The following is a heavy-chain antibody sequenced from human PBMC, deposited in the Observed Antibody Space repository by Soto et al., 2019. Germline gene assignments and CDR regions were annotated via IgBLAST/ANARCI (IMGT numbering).Heavy chain of an antibody. V-gene: IGHV3-21*01. D-gene: IGHD1-20*01. CDR1: GFTFSSYS. J-gene: IGHJ6*02. CDR2: ISSSSSYI. Sequence: PGGSLRLSCAASGFTFSSYSMNWVRQAPGKGLEWVSSISSSSSYIYYADSVKGRFTISRDNAKNSLYLQMNSLRAEDTAVYYCAGGITGSLYYYYGMDVWGQGTTVTVSS. CDR3: AGGITGSLYYYYGMDV.